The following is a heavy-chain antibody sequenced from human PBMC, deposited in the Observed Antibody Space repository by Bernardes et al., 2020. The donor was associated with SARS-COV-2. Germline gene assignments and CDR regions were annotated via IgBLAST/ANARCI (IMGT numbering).Heavy chain of an antibody. V-gene: IGHV3-73*01. CDR2: ITNNEDNYAT. Sequence: GGSLLLSCAGSGFSFSDSSIHWVRQASGKGLEWVCRITNNEDNYATAYGATVKVRFTISRDDSKYTSYLQMNSQKTADTDLYYCTRVPPYSNSWWDTFDIWGPGTMVTVSS. CDR1: GFSFSDSS. CDR3: TRVPPYSNSWWDTFDI. J-gene: IGHJ3*02. D-gene: IGHD6-13*01.